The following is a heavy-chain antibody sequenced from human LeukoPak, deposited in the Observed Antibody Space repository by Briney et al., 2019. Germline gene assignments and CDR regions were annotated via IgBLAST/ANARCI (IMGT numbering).Heavy chain of an antibody. CDR1: GGSISSYY. V-gene: IGHV4-59*08. Sequence: PSETLSLTCTVSGGSISSYYWSWIRQPPGKGLEWIGYIYYSGSTNYNPSLKSRVTISVDTSKNQFSLKLSSVTAADTAVYYCARLSGDYSAFDIWGQGTMVTVSS. J-gene: IGHJ3*02. CDR3: ARLSGDYSAFDI. D-gene: IGHD4-17*01. CDR2: IYYSGST.